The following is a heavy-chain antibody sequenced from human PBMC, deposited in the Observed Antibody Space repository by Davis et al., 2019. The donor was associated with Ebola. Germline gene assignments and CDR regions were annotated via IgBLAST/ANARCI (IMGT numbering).Heavy chain of an antibody. V-gene: IGHV3-30*04. CDR2: VSYDGSNK. CDR3: VRTTYGAPEY. Sequence: GESLKISCAASGFTFSDYSMHWVRQAPGKGLEWVAVVSYDGSNKYYADSVKGRFTISRDNSKNTLYLQMNSLRAEDTAMYYCVRTTYGAPEYWGQGTLVTVSS. D-gene: IGHD4-17*01. J-gene: IGHJ4*02. CDR1: GFTFSDYS.